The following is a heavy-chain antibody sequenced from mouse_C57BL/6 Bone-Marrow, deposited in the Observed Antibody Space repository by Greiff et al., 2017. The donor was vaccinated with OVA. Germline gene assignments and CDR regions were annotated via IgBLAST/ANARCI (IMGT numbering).Heavy chain of an antibody. CDR3: VRQGWTFAY. CDR2: IRSKSNNYAT. J-gene: IGHJ3*01. CDR1: GFSFNTYA. V-gene: IGHV10-1*01. D-gene: IGHD2-3*01. Sequence: EVQRVESGGGLVQPKGSLKLSCAASGFSFNTYAMNWVRQAPGKGLEWVARIRSKSNNYATYYADSVKDRFTISRDDSESMLYLQMNNLKTEDTAMYYCVRQGWTFAYWGQGALVTVSA.